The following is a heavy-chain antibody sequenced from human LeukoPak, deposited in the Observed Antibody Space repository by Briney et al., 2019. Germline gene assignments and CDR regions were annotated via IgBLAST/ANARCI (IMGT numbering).Heavy chain of an antibody. CDR3: ARDRGSSGYYSTPFDP. V-gene: IGHV3-53*01. Sequence: GGSLRLSCAASGFTVSSTCMTWVRQAPGKGLEWVSIFYSGSSAYYADSVKGRFTISRDNSKNTLYLQVNSLRAEDTAVYYCARDRGSSGYYSTPFDPWGQGTLVTVSS. CDR2: FYSGSSA. CDR1: GFTVSSTC. J-gene: IGHJ5*02. D-gene: IGHD3-22*01.